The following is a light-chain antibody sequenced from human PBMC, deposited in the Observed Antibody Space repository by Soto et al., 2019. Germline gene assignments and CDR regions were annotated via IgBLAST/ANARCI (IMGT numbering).Light chain of an antibody. CDR3: SSYTSSSTRVV. Sequence: QSVLTQPASVSGSPGQSITISCTGTSSVVGGYNYVSWYQQHPGKAPKLMIYEVSNRPSGVSNRFSGSKSGNTASLTISGLQAEDEADYYCSSYTSSSTRVVFGGGTKLTVL. CDR2: EVS. V-gene: IGLV2-14*01. J-gene: IGLJ2*01. CDR1: SSVVGGYNY.